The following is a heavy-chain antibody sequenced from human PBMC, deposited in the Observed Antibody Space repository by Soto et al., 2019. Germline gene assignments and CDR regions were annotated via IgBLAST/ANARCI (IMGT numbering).Heavy chain of an antibody. V-gene: IGHV1-69*01. CDR2: IIPIFGTA. CDR1: GGTFISYA. J-gene: IGHJ5*02. Sequence: QVQLVQSGAEVKKPGSSVKVSCTASGGTFISYAISWVRQAPGQGLVWMGGIIPIFGTANYAQKFQGRVTITADESTSTAYMELSSLISEDTAVYYWAVDPSEPYSCSRDVWFDPWGQGTLVNVSS. D-gene: IGHD6-6*01. CDR3: AVDPSEPYSCSRDVWFDP.